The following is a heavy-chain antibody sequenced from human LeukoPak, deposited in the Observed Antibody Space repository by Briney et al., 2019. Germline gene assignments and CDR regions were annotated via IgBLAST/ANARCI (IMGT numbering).Heavy chain of an antibody. CDR1: GGSISSGDYY. Sequence: SETLSLTCTVSGGSISSGDYYWSWIRQHPGKGLEWIGYIYYSGSTYYNPSLKSRVTISVDTSKNQFSLILSSVTAADTAVYYCARDRGGRTGDGLDLWGQGTLVTVSS. J-gene: IGHJ5*02. CDR3: ARDRGGRTGDGLDL. CDR2: IYYSGST. D-gene: IGHD4-17*01. V-gene: IGHV4-31*03.